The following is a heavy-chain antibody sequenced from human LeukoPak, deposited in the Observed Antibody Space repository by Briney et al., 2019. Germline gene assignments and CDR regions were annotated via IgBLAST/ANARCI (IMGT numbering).Heavy chain of an antibody. J-gene: IGHJ6*03. V-gene: IGHV3-21*01. D-gene: IGHD3-3*01. CDR1: GFTFSSYS. CDR3: ARYDFWSGHIGYYSYMDV. CDR2: ISSSSSYI. Sequence: GGSLRLSCAASGFTFSSYSMNWVRQAPGKGLEWVSSISSSSSYIYYADSVKGRFTISRDNAKNSLYLQMNSLRAEDTAVYYCARYDFWSGHIGYYSYMDVWGKGTTVTVSS.